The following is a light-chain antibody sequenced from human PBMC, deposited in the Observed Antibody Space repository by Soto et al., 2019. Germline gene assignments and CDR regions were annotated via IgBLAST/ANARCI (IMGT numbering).Light chain of an antibody. CDR3: QQLISHPIT. CDR1: QGVGSY. CDR2: AAS. V-gene: IGKV1-9*01. Sequence: DIQITQSPSSLSSYLVDIVTITCRASQGVGSYLAWYQQKPGKAPKLLIYAASTLQSGVPLRFSGSGSGTSFTLTISSLQPEDFATYYCQQLISHPITFGQGTRLEIK. J-gene: IGKJ5*01.